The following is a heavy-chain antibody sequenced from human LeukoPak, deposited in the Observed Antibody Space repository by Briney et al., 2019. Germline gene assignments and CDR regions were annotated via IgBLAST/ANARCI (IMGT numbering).Heavy chain of an antibody. V-gene: IGHV3-30*18. CDR1: GFTFSNYD. J-gene: IGHJ4*02. CDR3: AKGSSSGTVDY. D-gene: IGHD3-22*01. CDR2: ISYDGTNK. Sequence: GGSLRLSCAASGFTFSNYDMHWVRQAPGKGLEWVAFISYDGTNKYYADSVKGRFTFSRDNSKYTLYLQMNSLRAEDTAVYYCAKGSSSGTVDYWGQGTLVAVSS.